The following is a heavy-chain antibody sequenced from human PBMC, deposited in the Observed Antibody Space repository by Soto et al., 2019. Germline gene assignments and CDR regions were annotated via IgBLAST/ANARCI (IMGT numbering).Heavy chain of an antibody. J-gene: IGHJ4*02. CDR3: AGGSGWVFDY. CDR2: IKQDGSEK. V-gene: IGHV3-7*01. Sequence: EVQLVEAGGGLVQPGGSLRLSCAAAGLTFNNYWMSWVRQAPGKGLEWVAIIKQDGSEKYYVDSVKGRFTISRDNAENSLFVQMNSLGVDDMAVYYCAGGSGWVFDYWGQGTLVTVSS. D-gene: IGHD6-19*01. CDR1: GLTFNNYW.